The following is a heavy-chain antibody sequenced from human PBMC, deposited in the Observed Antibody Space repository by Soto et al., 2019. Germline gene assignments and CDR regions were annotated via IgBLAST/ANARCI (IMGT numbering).Heavy chain of an antibody. CDR1: GFTFSSYG. V-gene: IGHV3-30*18. CDR3: ANYCRSTSCFSGGLEH. CDR2: ISDDGSNK. J-gene: IGHJ5*02. D-gene: IGHD2-2*01. Sequence: QVQLVESGGGVVHPGRSLRLSCAASGFTFSSYGMHWVRQAPGKGLEWVAVISDDGSNKYYADSVKGRFTISRDNSKNTLYLQMNSLRAEDTAVYYCANYCRSTSCFSGGLEHWGQGTLVTVSS.